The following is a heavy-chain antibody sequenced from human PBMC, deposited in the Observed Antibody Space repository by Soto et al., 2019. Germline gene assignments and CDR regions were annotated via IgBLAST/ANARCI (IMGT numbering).Heavy chain of an antibody. V-gene: IGHV3-30*18. CDR3: AKAYRFRYCSGGSCYYYYYGMDV. Sequence: PGGSLRLSCAASGFTFSSYGMHWVRQAPGKGLEWVAVISYDGSNKYYADSVKGRFTISRDNSKNTLYLQMNSLRAEDTAVYYCAKAYRFRYCSGGSCYYYYYGMDVCGQGTTVTVSS. D-gene: IGHD2-15*01. CDR1: GFTFSSYG. CDR2: ISYDGSNK. J-gene: IGHJ6*02.